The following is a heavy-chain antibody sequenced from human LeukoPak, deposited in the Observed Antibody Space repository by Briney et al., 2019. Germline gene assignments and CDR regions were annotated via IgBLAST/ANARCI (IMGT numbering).Heavy chain of an antibody. CDR1: GFTFSSYE. Sequence: GGSLRLSCAASGFTFSSYEMNWVRQAPGKGLEWISYISSSDGIIYYADSVKGRFTISRDNAKNSLYLQMNSLRAEDTAIYYCARAGFLITFGGVISWGQETLVTVSS. CDR3: ARAGFLITFGGVIS. D-gene: IGHD3-16*02. V-gene: IGHV3-48*03. CDR2: ISSSDGII. J-gene: IGHJ5*02.